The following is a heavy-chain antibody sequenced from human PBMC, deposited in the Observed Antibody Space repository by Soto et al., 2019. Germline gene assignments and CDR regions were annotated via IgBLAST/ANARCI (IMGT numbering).Heavy chain of an antibody. Sequence: EVQLLESGGGLVQPGGSLRLSCAASGFAFSSYAMAWVRQAPGKGLEWASGVSGSGGNTYYANSVKGRFSMSRDNSKNTLYLQMESLRAEDTAIYYCAKAFSGTYYGFDYWGQGVLVTVSS. V-gene: IGHV3-23*01. CDR3: AKAFSGTYYGFDY. CDR2: VSGSGGNT. CDR1: GFAFSSYA. J-gene: IGHJ4*02. D-gene: IGHD1-26*01.